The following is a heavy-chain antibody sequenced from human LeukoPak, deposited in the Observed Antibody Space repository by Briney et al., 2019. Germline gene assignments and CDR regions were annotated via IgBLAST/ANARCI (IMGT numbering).Heavy chain of an antibody. Sequence: SETLSLTCAVYGGSFSGYYWSWIRQPPGKGLEWIGEINHSGSTNYNPSLKSRVTISVDTSKNQFSLKLSSVTAADTAVYYCARDYCSSTSCFNFDYWGQGTLVTVSS. V-gene: IGHV4-34*01. CDR2: INHSGST. J-gene: IGHJ4*02. CDR3: ARDYCSSTSCFNFDY. CDR1: GGSFSGYY. D-gene: IGHD2-2*01.